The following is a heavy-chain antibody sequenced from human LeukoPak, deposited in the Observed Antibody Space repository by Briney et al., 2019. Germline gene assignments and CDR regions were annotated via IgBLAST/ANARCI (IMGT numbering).Heavy chain of an antibody. J-gene: IGHJ4*02. D-gene: IGHD6-19*01. V-gene: IGHV3-21*06. CDR2: ISTSGDST. CDR1: GFTFSSQN. Sequence: GGSLRLSCAASGFTFSSQNMNWARQAPGKGLEWVAYISTSGDSTKYADSVEGRFTISRDNAENSLYLLMNSLRVVDTAVYYCVKNGWLDYWGQGILVTVSS. CDR3: VKNGWLDY.